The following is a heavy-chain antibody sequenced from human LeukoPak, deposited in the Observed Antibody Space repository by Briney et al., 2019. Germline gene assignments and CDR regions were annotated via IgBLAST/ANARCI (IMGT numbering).Heavy chain of an antibody. CDR2: IYSGGST. J-gene: IGHJ4*02. V-gene: IGHV3-66*02. Sequence: PGGSLRLSCAVSGVSISSHYMNWVRQAPGKGLEWVSVIYSGGSTYYADSVKGRFTISRDNSKNMLYLQMDSLRAEDTAVYYCVRSWNARLNFDYWGQGTLVTVSS. CDR3: VRSWNARLNFDY. D-gene: IGHD1-1*01. CDR1: GVSISSHY.